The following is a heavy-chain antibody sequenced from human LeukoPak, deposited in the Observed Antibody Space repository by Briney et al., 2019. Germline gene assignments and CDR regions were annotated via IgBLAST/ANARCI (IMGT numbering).Heavy chain of an antibody. V-gene: IGHV1-69*13. J-gene: IGHJ4*02. CDR3: ARDNGLVFAPLD. CDR1: GYTFTGYY. D-gene: IGHD2-15*01. Sequence: ASVKVSCKASGYTFTGYYMHWVRQAPGQGLEWMGGIIPIFGTANYAQKFQGRVTITADESTSTAYMELSSLRSEDTAVYYCARDNGLVFAPLDWGQGTLVTVSS. CDR2: IIPIFGTA.